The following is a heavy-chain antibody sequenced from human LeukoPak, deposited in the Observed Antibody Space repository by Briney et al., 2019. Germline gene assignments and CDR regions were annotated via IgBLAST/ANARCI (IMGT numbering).Heavy chain of an antibody. Sequence: GGSLRLSCAASGFTFSSYWMSWVRQAPGKGLEWVANIKQDGSEKYYVDSVKGRFTISRDNAKNSLYLQMNSLRAEDTAVYYCARAIGLWEPRRYFDYWGQGTLVTVSS. D-gene: IGHD1-26*01. J-gene: IGHJ4*02. V-gene: IGHV3-7*01. CDR3: ARAIGLWEPRRYFDY. CDR2: IKQDGSEK. CDR1: GFTFSSYW.